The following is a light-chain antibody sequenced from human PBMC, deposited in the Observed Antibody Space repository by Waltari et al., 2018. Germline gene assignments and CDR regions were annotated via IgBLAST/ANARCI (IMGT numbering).Light chain of an antibody. CDR3: MQGTHWPRT. CDR1: QSLVHSDGNTY. V-gene: IGKV2-30*02. CDR2: KVS. Sequence: DVVMTQSPLSLPVTLGQPASISCRSSQSLVHSDGNTYLNWFQQRPGQPPRRLIYKVSDRDSGVPDRFSGSGSGTDFTLKISRVEADDVGVYYCMQGTHWPRTFGQGTKVEIK. J-gene: IGKJ1*01.